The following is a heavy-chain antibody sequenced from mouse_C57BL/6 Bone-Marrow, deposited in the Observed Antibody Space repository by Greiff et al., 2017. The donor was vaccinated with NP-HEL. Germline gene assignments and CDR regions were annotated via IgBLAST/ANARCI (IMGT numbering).Heavy chain of an antibody. CDR1: GYNFTSYW. J-gene: IGHJ4*01. V-gene: IGHV1-69*01. CDR3: ARSWRGNYGAMDY. D-gene: IGHD2-1*01. CDR2: IDPSDSYT. Sequence: VQLQQPGAELVMPGASVKLSCKASGYNFTSYWMHWVKQTPGQGLEWIGEIDPSDSYTNYNQKFKGQSTLTVDKSSSTAYMQLSSLTSEDSAVYYCARSWRGNYGAMDYWGQGTSVTVSS.